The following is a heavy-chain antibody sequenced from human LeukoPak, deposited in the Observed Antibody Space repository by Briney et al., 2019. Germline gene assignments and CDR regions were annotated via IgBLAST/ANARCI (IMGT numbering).Heavy chain of an antibody. J-gene: IGHJ4*02. CDR3: ARDRDYYDSSGYYYLSDY. D-gene: IGHD3-22*01. CDR1: GFTFSSYW. Sequence: GGSLRLSCAASGFTFSSYWMSWVRQAPGKGLEWVANIKQDGSEKYYVDSVKGRFTISRDNAKNSLYLQMNSLRAEDTAVYYCARDRDYYDSSGYYYLSDYWGRGTLVTVSS. V-gene: IGHV3-7*01. CDR2: IKQDGSEK.